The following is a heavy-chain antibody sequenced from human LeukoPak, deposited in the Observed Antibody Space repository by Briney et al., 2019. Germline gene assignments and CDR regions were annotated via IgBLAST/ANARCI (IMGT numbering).Heavy chain of an antibody. CDR2: IYYSGST. D-gene: IGHD6-13*01. J-gene: IGHJ3*02. Sequence: SETLSLTCTVSGGSISSYYWSWIRQPPGKGLEWIGYIYYSGSTNYNPSLKSRVTMSVDTSKNQFSLKLSSVTAADTAVYYCARVLVAGGAFDIWGQGTMVTVSS. CDR1: GGSISSYY. V-gene: IGHV4-59*12. CDR3: ARVLVAGGAFDI.